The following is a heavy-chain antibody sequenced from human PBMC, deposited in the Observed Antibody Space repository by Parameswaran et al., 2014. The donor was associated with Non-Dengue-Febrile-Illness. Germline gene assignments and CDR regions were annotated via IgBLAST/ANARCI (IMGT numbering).Heavy chain of an antibody. Sequence: PGKGLEWVAVISYDGSNKYYADSVKGRFTISRDNSRNTLYLQMNSLRAEDTAVYYCAKVKYSSGPYYYYYYMDVWGKGTTVTVSS. V-gene: IGHV3-30*18. D-gene: IGHD6-19*01. CDR3: AKVKYSSGPYYYYYYMDV. J-gene: IGHJ6*03. CDR2: ISYDGSNK.